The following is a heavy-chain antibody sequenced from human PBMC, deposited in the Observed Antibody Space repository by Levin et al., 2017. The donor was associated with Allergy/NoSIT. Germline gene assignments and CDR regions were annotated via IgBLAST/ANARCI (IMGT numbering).Heavy chain of an antibody. CDR1: GFTFSASA. CDR2: VRSKANSYAT. CDR3: IASIRTYCSGGRCHSDYDYYGMDV. J-gene: IGHJ6*02. V-gene: IGHV3-73*01. D-gene: IGHD2-15*01. Sequence: GGSLRLSCAASGFTFSASAMHWVRQASGKGLEWVGRVRSKANSYATAYAASVEGRFTISRDDSKNTAYLQMNSLKIEDTAVYYCIASIRTYCSGGRCHSDYDYYGMDVWGQGTTVTVSS.